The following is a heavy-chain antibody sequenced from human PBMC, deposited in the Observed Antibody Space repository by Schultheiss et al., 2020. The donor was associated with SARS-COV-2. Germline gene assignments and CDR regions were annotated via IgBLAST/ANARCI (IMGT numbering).Heavy chain of an antibody. CDR1: GFTFSSYE. CDR2: ISSSSSYT. CDR3: ARDGVTHYYYGMDV. J-gene: IGHJ6*02. V-gene: IGHV3-21*05. Sequence: GGSLRLSCAASGFTFSSYEMNWVRQAPGKGLEWVSYISSSSSYTNYADSVKGRFTISRDNAKNSLYLQMNSLRAEDTAVYYCARDGVTHYYYGMDVWGQGTTVTVSS. D-gene: IGHD2-21*02.